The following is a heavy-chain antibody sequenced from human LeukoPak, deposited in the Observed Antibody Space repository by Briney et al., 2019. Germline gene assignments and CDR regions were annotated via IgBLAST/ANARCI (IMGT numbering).Heavy chain of an antibody. Sequence: ASVKVSCKASGYTFTSYYMHWVRQAPGQGLEWMGIINPSGGSTSYAQKFQGRVTMTRDTSTSTVYMELSSLRSEDTAVYYCARVLNGGNPKNNWFDPWGQGALVTVSS. D-gene: IGHD3-16*01. J-gene: IGHJ5*02. CDR1: GYTFTSYY. CDR2: INPSGGST. V-gene: IGHV1-46*01. CDR3: ARVLNGGNPKNNWFDP.